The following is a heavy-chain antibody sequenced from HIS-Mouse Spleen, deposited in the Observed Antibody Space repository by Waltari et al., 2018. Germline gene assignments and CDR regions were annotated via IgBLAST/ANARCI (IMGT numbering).Heavy chain of an antibody. CDR1: GVTLSSSS. D-gene: IGHD1-26*01. V-gene: IGHV3-48*01. J-gene: IGHJ4*02. CDR2: ISSSSSTI. Sequence: EVQLVESGGGLVQPGGSLRLACAASGVTLSSSSWYWVRQAPGKGLEWVSYISSSSSTIYYADSVKGRFTISRDNAKNSLYLQMNSLRAEDTAVYYCARGASGSYYLVSVSDYWGQGTLVTVSS. CDR3: ARGASGSYYLVSVSDY.